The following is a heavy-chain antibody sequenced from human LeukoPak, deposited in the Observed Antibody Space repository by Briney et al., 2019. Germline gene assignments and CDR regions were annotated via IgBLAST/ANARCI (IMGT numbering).Heavy chain of an antibody. Sequence: PGGSLRLSCAASGFSFSSYWMHWVRQAPGKGLMWVSRITTDETTTHADSVRGRFSISRDNAKNTVYLQMNSLRVEDTAVYYCAKDWFATTDYWGQGILVAVSS. J-gene: IGHJ4*02. CDR2: ITTDETT. CDR3: AKDWFATTDY. CDR1: GFSFSSYW. D-gene: IGHD1/OR15-1a*01. V-gene: IGHV3-74*01.